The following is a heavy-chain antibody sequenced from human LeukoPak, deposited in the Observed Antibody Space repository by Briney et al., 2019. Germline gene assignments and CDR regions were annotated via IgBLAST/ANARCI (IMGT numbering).Heavy chain of an antibody. CDR3: ARDGYWCRDY. CDR2: ISGSGGST. CDR1: GFTFTSYA. V-gene: IGHV3-23*01. J-gene: IGHJ4*02. D-gene: IGHD2-8*02. Sequence: GGSLRLSCAASGFTFTSYAMSWVRQAPGKGLEWVSVISGSGGSTYYADSVKGRFSISRDNSKNTLYLQMSSLRAEDTAVYYCARDGYWCRDYWGQGTLVTVSS.